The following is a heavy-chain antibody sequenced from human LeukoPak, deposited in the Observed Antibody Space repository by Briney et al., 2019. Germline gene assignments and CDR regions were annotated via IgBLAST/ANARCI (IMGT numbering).Heavy chain of an antibody. V-gene: IGHV4-4*07. Sequence: SETLSLICTVSGGSISSYYWSWIRQPAGKGLEWIGRIYTSGSTNYNPSLKSRVTMSVDTSKSQFSLKLSSVTAADTAVYYCARDSNTVTDVFYYYYGMDVWGQGTTVTVSS. CDR1: GGSISSYY. J-gene: IGHJ6*02. CDR3: ARDSNTVTDVFYYYYGMDV. CDR2: IYTSGST. D-gene: IGHD4-17*01.